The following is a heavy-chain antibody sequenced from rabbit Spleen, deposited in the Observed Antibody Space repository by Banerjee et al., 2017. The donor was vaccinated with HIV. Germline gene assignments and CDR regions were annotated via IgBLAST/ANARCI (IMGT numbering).Heavy chain of an antibody. J-gene: IGHJ4*01. CDR3: ARDDTSYGVVMNL. V-gene: IGHV1S40*01. CDR2: IHGGSRNNI. D-gene: IGHD6-1*01. CDR1: GFSFIAGYY. Sequence: QSLEESGGDLVKPGASLTLTCTASGFSFIAGYYMCWVRQAPGKGLEWIACIHGGSRNNIYYASWAKGRFTISKTSSTTVTLQMTSLTAADTATYFCARDDTSYGVVMNLWGPGTLVTVS.